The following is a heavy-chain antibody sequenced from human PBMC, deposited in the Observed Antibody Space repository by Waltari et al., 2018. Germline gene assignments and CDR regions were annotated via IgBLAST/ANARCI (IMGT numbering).Heavy chain of an antibody. V-gene: IGHV1-18*01. Sequence: QVQLVQSETEVKKPGASVKVSCKTSGYVFTNYGITWVRQAPGQGLEWVGWIRPYNGNTKYAQQFQGRVTLTTEASTGTAYMDLRNLRSDDSAVYYCARLSVTLSGVVVGSMDVWGQGTTVTVSS. CDR1: GYVFTNYG. J-gene: IGHJ6*02. CDR3: ARLSVTLSGVVVGSMDV. D-gene: IGHD3-3*01. CDR2: IRPYNGNT.